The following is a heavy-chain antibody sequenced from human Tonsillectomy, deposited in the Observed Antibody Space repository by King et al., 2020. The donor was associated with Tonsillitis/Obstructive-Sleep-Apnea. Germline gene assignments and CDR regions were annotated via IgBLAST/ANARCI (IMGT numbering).Heavy chain of an antibody. CDR3: ARFPNSGYYIGGWYFDL. CDR1: GYTFTSYA. Sequence: QLVQSGAEVKKPGASVKVSCKASGYTFTSYAMHWVRQAPGQRLEWMGWINAGNGNTKYSQKFQGRVTITRDTSASTAYMELSSLRSEDTAVYYCARFPNSGYYIGGWYFDLWGRGTLVTVSS. D-gene: IGHD3-22*01. CDR2: INAGNGNT. V-gene: IGHV1-3*01. J-gene: IGHJ2*01.